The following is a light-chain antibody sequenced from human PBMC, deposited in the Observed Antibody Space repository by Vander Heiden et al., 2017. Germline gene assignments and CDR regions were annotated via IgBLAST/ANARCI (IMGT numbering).Light chain of an antibody. CDR3: QAWDSSTVV. J-gene: IGLJ2*01. CDR2: QDS. CDR1: KLGDKY. Sequence: SYERTQPPSVSVSPGQTASITCSGDKLGDKYACWYQQKPGQSPVLVIYQDSKRPSGIPERFSGSNSGNTATLTISGTQAMDEADYYCQAWDSSTVVFGGGTKLTGL. V-gene: IGLV3-1*01.